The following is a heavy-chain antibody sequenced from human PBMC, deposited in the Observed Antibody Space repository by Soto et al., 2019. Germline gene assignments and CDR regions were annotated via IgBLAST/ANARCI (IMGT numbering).Heavy chain of an antibody. D-gene: IGHD3-16*01. CDR2: INPSGGST. Sequence: ASVKVSCKASGYTFTSYYMHWVRQAPGQGLEWMGIINPSGGSTSYGQKFQGRVTMTRDTSTSTVYMELSSLRSEYTAVYYCACAGGPLGYYYYMDVWGKGTTVTVSS. V-gene: IGHV1-46*01. J-gene: IGHJ6*03. CDR1: GYTFTSYY. CDR3: ACAGGPLGYYYYMDV.